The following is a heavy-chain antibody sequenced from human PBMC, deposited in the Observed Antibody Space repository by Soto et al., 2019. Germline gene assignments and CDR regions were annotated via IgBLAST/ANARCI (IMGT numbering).Heavy chain of an antibody. D-gene: IGHD2-15*01. Sequence: SETLSLTCTVSGGSISSSSYYWGWIRQPPGKGLEWIGSIYYSGSTYYNPSLKSRVTISVDTSKNQFSLKLSSVTAADTAVYYCARHPPYCSGDNCLLPFDYWGHGTLVTVSS. V-gene: IGHV4-39*01. CDR2: IYYSGST. CDR3: ARHPPYCSGDNCLLPFDY. J-gene: IGHJ4*01. CDR1: GGSISSSSYY.